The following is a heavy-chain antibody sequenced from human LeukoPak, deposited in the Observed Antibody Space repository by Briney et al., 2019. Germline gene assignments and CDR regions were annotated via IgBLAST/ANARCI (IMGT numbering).Heavy chain of an antibody. D-gene: IGHD6-19*01. CDR3: ARDLAVAVDY. Sequence: GGSLRLSCAASGFTFGIYAMNWVRQAPGKGLEWVSAISDSDGSTYYADSVKGRFTISRDNAKNSLYLQMNSLRAEDTAVYYCARDLAVAVDYWGQGTLVTVSS. V-gene: IGHV3-23*01. CDR2: ISDSDGST. J-gene: IGHJ4*02. CDR1: GFTFGIYA.